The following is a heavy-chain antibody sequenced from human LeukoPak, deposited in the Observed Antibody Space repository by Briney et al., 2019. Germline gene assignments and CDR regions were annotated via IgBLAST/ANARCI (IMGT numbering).Heavy chain of an antibody. CDR2: ISAYNGNT. V-gene: IGHV1-18*01. CDR1: GYTFTSYG. J-gene: IGHJ3*02. CDR3: ARDYRRAWCSSTSCYPDDAFDI. D-gene: IGHD2-2*01. Sequence: ASVKVSCKASGYTFTSYGISWVRQAPGQGLEWMGWISAYNGNTNYAQKLQGRVTMTTDTSTSTAYMELRSLRSDDTAVYYCARDYRRAWCSSTSCYPDDAFDIWGQGTMVTVSS.